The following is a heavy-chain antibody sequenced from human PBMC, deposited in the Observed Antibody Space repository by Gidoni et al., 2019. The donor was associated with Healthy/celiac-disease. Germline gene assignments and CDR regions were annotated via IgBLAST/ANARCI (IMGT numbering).Heavy chain of an antibody. CDR2: ISSKANSYAT. CDR3: IIPGGGGNWFDP. J-gene: IGHJ5*02. CDR1: GFTISGSA. Sequence: EVQLVESGGGLVQPGGYLNLSCSASGFTISGSAMHWVRQASGKGLEWVRRISSKANSYATAYAASVKGRFTISRDDSKNTAYLQINSLKTEDTAVYYCIIPGGGGNWFDPWGQGTLVTVSS. D-gene: IGHD2-15*01. V-gene: IGHV3-73*02.